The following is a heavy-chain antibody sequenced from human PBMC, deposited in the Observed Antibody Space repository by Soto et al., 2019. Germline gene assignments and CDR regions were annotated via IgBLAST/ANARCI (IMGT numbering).Heavy chain of an antibody. Sequence: QVQLVQSGAEVKKPGSSVKVSCKASGGTFRTSAISWVRQAPGQGLEWVGGIMPVFRRPKYAQNFQDRVTITADESTSTACMELNSLRSDDTAVYYCARDKDRLQLGGNYCFIVDVWGQGTAVTVSS. V-gene: IGHV1-69*12. CDR2: IMPVFRRP. J-gene: IGHJ6*02. CDR1: GGTFRTSA. D-gene: IGHD1-7*01. CDR3: ARDKDRLQLGGNYCFIVDV.